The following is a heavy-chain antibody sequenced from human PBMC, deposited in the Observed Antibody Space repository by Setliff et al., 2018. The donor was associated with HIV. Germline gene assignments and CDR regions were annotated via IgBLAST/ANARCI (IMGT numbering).Heavy chain of an antibody. Sequence: SETLSLTCTVSGGSISSSSYYWGWIRQPTGKGLEWIGEINHSGSTNYNPSLKSRVTISLDTSKNQFSLRLISVTAADTAVYYCAKVAVTGYCSTTSCQNWFDPWGQGTLVTVSS. D-gene: IGHD2-2*01. V-gene: IGHV4-39*07. CDR2: INHSGST. CDR3: AKVAVTGYCSTTSCQNWFDP. CDR1: GGSISSSSYY. J-gene: IGHJ5*02.